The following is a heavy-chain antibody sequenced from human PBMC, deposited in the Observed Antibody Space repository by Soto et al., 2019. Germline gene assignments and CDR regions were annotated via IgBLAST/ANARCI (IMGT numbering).Heavy chain of an antibody. CDR2: ISTDNGDT. CDR1: GYTFPNFG. Sequence: QVQLVQSGAEVKKPGASVKVSCKASGYTFPNFGISWVRQAPGQGLEWLGWISTDNGDTKYAQKIQARVTLTTDTATTTVNLQLTNLRPDDTAVYYCTRDAKYHVILTGYFVNDHWGQGTLVTVSS. J-gene: IGHJ4*02. CDR3: TRDAKYHVILTGYFVNDH. V-gene: IGHV1-18*04. D-gene: IGHD3-9*01.